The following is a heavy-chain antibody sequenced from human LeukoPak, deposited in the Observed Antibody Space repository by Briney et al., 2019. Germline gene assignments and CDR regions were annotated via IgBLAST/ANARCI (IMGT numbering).Heavy chain of an antibody. CDR3: ARAAGSWHTLNFDY. Sequence: PSQTLSLTCTVSGGSISCGDYYWSWIRQPPGKGLEWIGYIYYSGSTYYNPSLKRRVTISVDTSKNQFSLKLSSVTAADTAVYYCARAAGSWHTLNFDYWGQGTLVTVSS. CDR2: IYYSGST. D-gene: IGHD6-13*01. V-gene: IGHV4-30-4*01. CDR1: GGSISCGDYY. J-gene: IGHJ4*02.